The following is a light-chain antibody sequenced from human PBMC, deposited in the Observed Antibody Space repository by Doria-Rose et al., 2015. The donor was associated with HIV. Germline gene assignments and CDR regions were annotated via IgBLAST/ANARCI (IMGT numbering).Light chain of an antibody. CDR1: QRFSSTY. CDR3: HQYGTSWT. Sequence: EIVLTQSPGTLSLSPGERATLSCRASQRFSSTYLAWYQQKPGQAPSLLIYDGSTRATGIPDRFSASGSGTDFTLTINGLEPEDFALYYCHQYGTSWTFGQGTKVEI. J-gene: IGKJ1*01. V-gene: IGKV3-20*01. CDR2: DGS.